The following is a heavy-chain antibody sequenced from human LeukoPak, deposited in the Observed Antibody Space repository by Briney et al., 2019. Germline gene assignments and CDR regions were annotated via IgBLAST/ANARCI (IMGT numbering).Heavy chain of an antibody. J-gene: IGHJ3*02. Sequence: SETLSLTCTVSGGSISSSSYYWGWIRQPPGKGLEWIGYIYYSGSTYYNPSLKSRVTISVDTSKNQFSLKLSSVTAADTAVYYCARVLGYYGSGSYYTHDAFDIWGQGTMVTVSS. CDR3: ARVLGYYGSGSYYTHDAFDI. V-gene: IGHV4-30-4*08. CDR1: GGSISSSSYY. CDR2: IYYSGST. D-gene: IGHD3-10*01.